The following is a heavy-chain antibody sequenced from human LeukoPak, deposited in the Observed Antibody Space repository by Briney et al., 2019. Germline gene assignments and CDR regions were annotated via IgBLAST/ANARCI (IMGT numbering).Heavy chain of an antibody. D-gene: IGHD2-21*02. Sequence: GGSLRLSCAASGFTFSSFWMHWVRQAPGKGLVWVSRINTDGSSTDYADSVKGRFTISRDNAKNSLYLQMNSLRVEDTAVYYCVRLEVTVPDSYWGQGTLVTVSS. J-gene: IGHJ4*02. CDR2: INTDGSST. V-gene: IGHV3-74*01. CDR1: GFTFSSFW. CDR3: VRLEVTVPDSY.